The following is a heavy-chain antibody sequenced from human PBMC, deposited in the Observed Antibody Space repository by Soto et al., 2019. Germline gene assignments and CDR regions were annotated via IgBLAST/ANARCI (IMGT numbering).Heavy chain of an antibody. CDR3: ARDRGYSGSYYFDY. CDR1: GGTFSSYA. Sequence: QVQLVQSGAEVKKPGSSVKVSCKASGGTFSSYAITWVRQALGQGLEWMGGIIPIFGTANYAQKFQGRVTITADESTSTAYMELSSLRSEDTAVYYCARDRGYSGSYYFDYWGQGTLVTVSS. CDR2: IIPIFGTA. D-gene: IGHD5-12*01. V-gene: IGHV1-69*12. J-gene: IGHJ4*02.